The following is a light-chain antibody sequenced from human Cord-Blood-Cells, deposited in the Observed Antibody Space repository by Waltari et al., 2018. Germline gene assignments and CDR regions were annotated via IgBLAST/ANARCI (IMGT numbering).Light chain of an antibody. CDR3: QQYNNWYT. CDR1: QSVSSN. J-gene: IGKJ2*01. Sequence: EIVITQSPATLSVSPGERATLSCRASQSVSSNLAWYQQKPGQAPRLLIYGASTRATGIPARFSGSGSWTEFTLTISSLQSEDFAVYYCQQYNNWYTFGQGTKLEIK. CDR2: GAS. V-gene: IGKV3-15*01.